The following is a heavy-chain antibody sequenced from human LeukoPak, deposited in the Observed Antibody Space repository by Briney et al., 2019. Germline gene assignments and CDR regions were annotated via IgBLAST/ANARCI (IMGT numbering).Heavy chain of an antibody. CDR3: ARDLSSIYGGSYSGGFDY. CDR1: GYTFTSYA. V-gene: IGHV7-4-1*02. J-gene: IGHJ4*02. Sequence: AASVKVSCKASGYTFTSYAMNWVRQAAGQGLEWMGWINTNTGNPTYAQGFTGRFVFSLDTSVSTAYLQISSLKAEDTAVYYCARDLSSIYGGSYSGGFDYWGQGTLVTVSS. CDR2: INTNTGNP. D-gene: IGHD1-26*01.